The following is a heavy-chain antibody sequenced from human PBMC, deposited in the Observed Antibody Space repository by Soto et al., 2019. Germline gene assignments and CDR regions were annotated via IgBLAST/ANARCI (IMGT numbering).Heavy chain of an antibody. Sequence: QVQLVQSGAEVKKPGASVKVSCKASGYFFASFSMHWVRQAPGQGLEWMGLINPSVGSTSYAQQFQGRVTMTRDTSTSTVYMELRRLRSEDTAVYFRARESAGRDDFERSGDFDYWGQGALVTVSS. J-gene: IGHJ4*02. V-gene: IGHV1-46*01. D-gene: IGHD3-22*01. CDR3: ARESAGRDDFERSGDFDY. CDR1: GYFFASFS. CDR2: INPSVGST.